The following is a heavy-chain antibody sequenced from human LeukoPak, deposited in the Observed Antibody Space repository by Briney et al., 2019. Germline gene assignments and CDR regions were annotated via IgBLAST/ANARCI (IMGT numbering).Heavy chain of an antibody. J-gene: IGHJ4*02. CDR3: GRGARYCSSTSCYFVY. D-gene: IGHD2-2*01. CDR2: IYYSGST. V-gene: IGHV4-39*01. Sequence: PSETLSLTCTVSGGSISSSSYYWGWIRQPAGQVLEWIGSIYYSGSTYYNPSVKSRVTISVDTSKNQFSLKLSSVTAADTAVYYCGRGARYCSSTSCYFVYWGQGTLVTVSS. CDR1: GGSISSSSYY.